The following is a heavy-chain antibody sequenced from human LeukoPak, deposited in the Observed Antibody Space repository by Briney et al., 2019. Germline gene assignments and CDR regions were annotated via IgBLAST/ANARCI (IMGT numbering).Heavy chain of an antibody. J-gene: IGHJ5*02. V-gene: IGHV1-69*06. CDR1: GGTFSSYA. CDR3: ARAPRRKYDFWSGPLSFYWFDP. D-gene: IGHD3-3*01. CDR2: IIPIFGTA. Sequence: SVKVSCKASGGTFSSYAISWVRQAPGQGLEWMGGIIPIFGTANYAQKFQGRVTITADKSTSTAYMELGSLRSEDTAVYYCARAPRRKYDFWSGPLSFYWFDPWGQGTLVTVSS.